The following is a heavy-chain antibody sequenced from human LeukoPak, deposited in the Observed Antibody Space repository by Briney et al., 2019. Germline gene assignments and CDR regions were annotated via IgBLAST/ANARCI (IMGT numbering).Heavy chain of an antibody. D-gene: IGHD6-13*01. J-gene: IGHJ4*02. CDR1: GYTFTSYY. CDR3: ARDRRGTAAGTGREFNELAFDY. Sequence: ASVKVSCKASGYTFTSYYMHWVRQAPGQGLEWMGIINPSGGSTSYAQKFQGRVTMTRDTSTSTVYMELSSLRSDDTAVYYCARDRRGTAAGTGREFNELAFDYWGQGTLVTVSS. V-gene: IGHV1-46*01. CDR2: INPSGGST.